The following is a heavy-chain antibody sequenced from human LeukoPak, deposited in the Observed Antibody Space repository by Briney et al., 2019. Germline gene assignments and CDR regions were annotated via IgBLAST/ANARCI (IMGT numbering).Heavy chain of an antibody. CDR1: GGSISSYY. CDR2: IYTSGST. Sequence: PSETLSLNCTVSGGSISSYYWSWIRQPAGKGLEWIGRIYTSGSTNYNPSLKSRVTMSVDTSKNQFSLKLSSVTAADTAVYYCAREHSGWLPTNWFDPWGQGTLVTVSS. V-gene: IGHV4-4*07. J-gene: IGHJ5*02. CDR3: AREHSGWLPTNWFDP. D-gene: IGHD6-19*01.